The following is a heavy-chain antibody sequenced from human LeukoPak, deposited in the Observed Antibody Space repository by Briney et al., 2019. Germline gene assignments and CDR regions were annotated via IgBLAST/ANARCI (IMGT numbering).Heavy chain of an antibody. V-gene: IGHV4-30-2*01. D-gene: IGHD2-2*01. CDR3: TRGDPAALDY. CDR1: GGSISSGGYY. CDR2: IYHSGST. Sequence: PSETLSLTCTVSGGSISSGGYYWSWIRQPPGKGLEWIGYIYHSGSTYYDNPSLKSRVTILVDTSKNQFSLKMSSVTAADTAVYYCTRGDPAALDYWGQGTRVTVSS. J-gene: IGHJ4*02.